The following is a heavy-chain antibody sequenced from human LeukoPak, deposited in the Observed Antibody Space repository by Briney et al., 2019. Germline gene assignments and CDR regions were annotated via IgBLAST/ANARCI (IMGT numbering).Heavy chain of an antibody. CDR3: TTAAGFYYYGMDV. CDR2: IKSKTDGGTT. V-gene: IGHV3-15*01. Sequence: GGSLRLSCAASGFTFSNAWMSWVRQAPGKGLEWVGRIKSKTDGGTTDYAAPVKGRFTISRDDSKNTLYLQMNSLKTEDTAVYYCTTAAGFYYYGMDVWGQGTTVTASS. D-gene: IGHD6-13*01. CDR1: GFTFSNAW. J-gene: IGHJ6*02.